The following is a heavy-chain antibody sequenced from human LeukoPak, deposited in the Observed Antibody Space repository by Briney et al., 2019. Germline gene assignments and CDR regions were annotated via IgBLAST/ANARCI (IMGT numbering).Heavy chain of an antibody. CDR1: GGSIRSYD. CDR2: IYYSGST. J-gene: IGHJ4*02. V-gene: IGHV4-59*08. D-gene: IGHD4/OR15-4a*01. CDR3: ARGSAYYYY. Sequence: SETLSLTCTVSGGSIRSYDWSWIRQPPGKGLEWIGYIYYSGSTDYNPSLKSRVTISVDMSKNQFSLKMTSATAADTAVYYCARGSAYYYYWGQGTLVTVSS.